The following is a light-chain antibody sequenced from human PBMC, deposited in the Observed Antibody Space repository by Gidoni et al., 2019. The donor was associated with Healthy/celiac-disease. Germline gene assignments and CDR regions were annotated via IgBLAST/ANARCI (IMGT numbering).Light chain of an antibody. J-gene: IGLJ2*01. Sequence: QSALTQPRSVSGSPGQSVTISCTGTSSDVGGYNYVPWYQQHPGKAPKLMIYDVSKRPSGVPDRFSGSKSGNTASLTISGLQAEDEADYYCCSFAGSFVVFGGGTKLTGL. V-gene: IGLV2-11*01. CDR1: SSDVGGYNY. CDR3: CSFAGSFVV. CDR2: DVS.